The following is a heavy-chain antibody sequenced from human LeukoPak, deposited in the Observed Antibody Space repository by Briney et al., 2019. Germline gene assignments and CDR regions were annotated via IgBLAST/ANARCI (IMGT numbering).Heavy chain of an antibody. D-gene: IGHD1-1*01. CDR1: GFTFSSYW. Sequence: PGGSLRLSCAASGFTFSSYWMSWVRQAPGKGLEWVANIKKDGSEKYYVDSVNGRFTISRDNDKNSLYLQMNSLSAEDTAVYYCARDNDHFDYWGQGTLVTVSS. CDR2: IKKDGSEK. J-gene: IGHJ4*02. V-gene: IGHV3-7*01. CDR3: ARDNDHFDY.